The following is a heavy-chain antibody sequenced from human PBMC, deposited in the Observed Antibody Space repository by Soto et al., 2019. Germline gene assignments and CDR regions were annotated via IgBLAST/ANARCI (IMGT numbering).Heavy chain of an antibody. CDR3: ARSTYSSSSAFRAFDI. J-gene: IGHJ3*02. V-gene: IGHV5-10-1*01. CDR1: GYSFTSYW. CDR2: IDPSDSYT. D-gene: IGHD6-6*01. Sequence: SLKISCKGSGYSFTSYWISWVRQMPGKGLEWMGRIDPSDSYTNYSPSFQGHVTISADKSISTAYLQWSSLKASDTAMYYCARSTYSSSSAFRAFDIWGQGTMVTVSS.